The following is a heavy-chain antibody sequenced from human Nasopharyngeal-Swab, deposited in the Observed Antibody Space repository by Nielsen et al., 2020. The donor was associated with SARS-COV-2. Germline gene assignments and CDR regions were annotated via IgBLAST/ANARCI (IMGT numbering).Heavy chain of an antibody. J-gene: IGHJ4*02. CDR3: AKNPPFSDYFDY. Sequence: WIRQPPGKGLEWVSAISGSGGSTYYADSVKGRFTISRDNSKNTLYLQMNSLRAEDTAVYYCAKNPPFSDYFDYGGQGTLVTVSS. CDR2: ISGSGGST. V-gene: IGHV3-23*01.